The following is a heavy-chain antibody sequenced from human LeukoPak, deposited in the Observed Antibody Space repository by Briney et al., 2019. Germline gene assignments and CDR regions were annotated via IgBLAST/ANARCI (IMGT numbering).Heavy chain of an antibody. CDR3: AGDLGYYDSSGSSYYYGMDV. J-gene: IGHJ6*02. D-gene: IGHD3-22*01. CDR1: GGTFSSYA. Sequence: ASVKVSCKASGGTFSSYAISWVRQAPGQGLEWMGGIIPIFGTANYAQKFQGRVTITADESTSTAYMELNSLRAEDTAVYYCAGDLGYYDSSGSSYYYGMDVWGQGTTVTVSS. V-gene: IGHV1-69*13. CDR2: IIPIFGTA.